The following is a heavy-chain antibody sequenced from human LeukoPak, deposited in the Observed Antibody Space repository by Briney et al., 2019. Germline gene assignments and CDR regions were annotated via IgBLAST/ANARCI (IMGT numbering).Heavy chain of an antibody. CDR1: GGSISSYY. J-gene: IGHJ2*01. CDR2: TSYSGST. D-gene: IGHD4-17*01. CDR3: TRGETTRDLGFSDL. V-gene: IGHV4-59*01. Sequence: SETLSLTCTVSGGSISSYYWSWIRQPPGKGLEWIGYTSYSGSTNYNPSLKSRLTISVDTSKNQFSLILSSVTAADTAVYYCTRGETTRDLGFSDLWGRGTLVTVSS.